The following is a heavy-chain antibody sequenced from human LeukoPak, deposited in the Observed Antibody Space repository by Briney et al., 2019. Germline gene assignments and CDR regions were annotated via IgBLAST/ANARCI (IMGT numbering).Heavy chain of an antibody. V-gene: IGHV1-2*02. CDR2: INPNSGGT. D-gene: IGHD4-17*01. J-gene: IGHJ4*02. CDR1: GYTFTGYY. CDR3: AKTTVTTLAALFDY. Sequence: ASVKVSCKASGYTFTGYYMHWMRQAPGQGLEWMGWINPNSGGTNYAQKFQGRVTMTRDTSISTAYMELSRLRSDDTAVYYCAKTTVTTLAALFDYWGQGTLVTVSS.